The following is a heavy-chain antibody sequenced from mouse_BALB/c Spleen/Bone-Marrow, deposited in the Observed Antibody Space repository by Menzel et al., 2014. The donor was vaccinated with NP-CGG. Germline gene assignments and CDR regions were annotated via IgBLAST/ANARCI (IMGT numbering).Heavy chain of an antibody. CDR1: GLTFSSYA. CDR2: ISSGGSYT. V-gene: IGHV5-9-4*01. CDR3: ARPYGNYFDY. D-gene: IGHD2-1*01. Sequence: EVKLVESGGGLVKPGGSLKLSCAASGLTFSSYAMSWVRQSPEKRLEWVAEISSGGSYTYYPDTVTGRFTISRDNAKNTLYLEMSSLRSEDTAMYYCARPYGNYFDYWGQGTTLTVSS. J-gene: IGHJ2*01.